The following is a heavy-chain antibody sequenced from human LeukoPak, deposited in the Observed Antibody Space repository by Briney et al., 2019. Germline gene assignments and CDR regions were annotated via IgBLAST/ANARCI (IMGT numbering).Heavy chain of an antibody. D-gene: IGHD3-10*01. CDR2: ISAYNGNT. CDR3: ARVIRGVISTHFDY. J-gene: IGHJ4*02. V-gene: IGHV1-18*01. Sequence: ASVKVSCKASGYTFTSYGISWVRQAPGQGLEWMGWISAYNGNTNYAQKLQGRVTMTTDTSTSTAYMELRSLRSDDTAVYYCARVIRGVISTHFDYWGQGTLVTVSS. CDR1: GYTFTSYG.